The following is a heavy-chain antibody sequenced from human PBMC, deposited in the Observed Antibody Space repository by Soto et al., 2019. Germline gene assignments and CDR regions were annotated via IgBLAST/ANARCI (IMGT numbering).Heavy chain of an antibody. Sequence: SETLSLTCSVSGASIYNGGYFWSWIRQSPGKGLEWIGHIHNSGSPYNNPSLKSRVTISADTSMNQFSLKLSSVTAADTAVYYCARGQYYYDSSGYFYNWFDPWGQGTLVTVSS. CDR2: IHNSGSP. V-gene: IGHV4-30-4*01. D-gene: IGHD3-22*01. CDR1: GASIYNGGYF. J-gene: IGHJ5*02. CDR3: ARGQYYYDSSGYFYNWFDP.